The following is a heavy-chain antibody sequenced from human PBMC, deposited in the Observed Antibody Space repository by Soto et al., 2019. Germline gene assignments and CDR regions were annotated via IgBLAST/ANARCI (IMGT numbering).Heavy chain of an antibody. V-gene: IGHV4-31*03. J-gene: IGHJ6*02. Sequence: LSLTCTVSGGSISSGGYYWSWIRQHPGKGLEWIGYIYYSGSTYYNPSLKSRVTISVDTSKNQFSLKLSSVTAADTAVYYCARDSGITIFGVVIHYGMDVWGQGTTVTVSS. D-gene: IGHD3-3*01. CDR2: IYYSGST. CDR1: GGSISSGGYY. CDR3: ARDSGITIFGVVIHYGMDV.